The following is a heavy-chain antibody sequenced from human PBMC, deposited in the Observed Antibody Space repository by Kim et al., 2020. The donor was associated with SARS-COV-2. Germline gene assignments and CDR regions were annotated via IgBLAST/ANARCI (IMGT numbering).Heavy chain of an antibody. CDR3: AREMWELRGIYYYYGMDV. Sequence: GGSLRLSCAASGFTFSSYWMSWVRQAPGKGLEWVANIKQDGSEKYYVDSVKGRFTISRDNAKNSLYLQMNSLRAEDTAVYYCAREMWELRGIYYYYGMDVWGQGTTVTVSS. V-gene: IGHV3-7*01. J-gene: IGHJ6*01. D-gene: IGHD1-26*01. CDR1: GFTFSSYW. CDR2: IKQDGSEK.